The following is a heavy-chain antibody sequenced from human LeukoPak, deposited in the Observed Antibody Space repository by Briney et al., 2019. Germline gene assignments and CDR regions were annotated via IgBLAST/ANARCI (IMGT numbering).Heavy chain of an antibody. CDR3: ARTTMVRGTYYMDV. V-gene: IGHV4-61*02. D-gene: IGHD3-10*01. Sequence: PSETLSLTCTVSGGSISSGIHYWSWIRQPAGKGLEWIGRIYTSGSTNYNPSLKSRVTISVDTSKNQFSLKLSSVTAADTAVYYCARTTMVRGTYYMDVWGKGTTVTVSS. CDR2: IYTSGST. J-gene: IGHJ6*03. CDR1: GGSISSGIHY.